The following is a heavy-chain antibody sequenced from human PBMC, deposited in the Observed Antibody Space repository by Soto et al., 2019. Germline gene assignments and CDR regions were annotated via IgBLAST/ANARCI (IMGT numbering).Heavy chain of an antibody. CDR2: FRSGGDDGTT. CDR1: GFTFSSYS. D-gene: IGHD3-10*01. CDR3: AKKVNSGPGSQYFDY. J-gene: IGHJ4*02. Sequence: GGSLRLSCAASGFTFSSYSMSWVRQAPGKGLEWVSGFRSGGDDGTTYYADSVKGRFTISRDNSKNTLFLQMDSLRAEDTAIXYCAKKVNSGPGSQYFDYWGQGTLVTVSS. V-gene: IGHV3-23*01.